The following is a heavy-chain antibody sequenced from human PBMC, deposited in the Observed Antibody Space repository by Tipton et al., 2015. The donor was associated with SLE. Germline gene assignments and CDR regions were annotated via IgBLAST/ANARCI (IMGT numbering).Heavy chain of an antibody. V-gene: IGHV4-59*01. CDR1: GGSISSYY. CDR2: IYYSGST. CDR3: AGTYYDFWSGYLLY. Sequence: LRLSCTVSGGSISSYYWSWIRQPPGKGLEWIGYIYYSGSTNNNPSLKSRVTISVDTSKNQFSLKLSSVTAADTAVYYCAGTYYDFWSGYLLYWGRGTLVTVSS. D-gene: IGHD3-3*01. J-gene: IGHJ4*02.